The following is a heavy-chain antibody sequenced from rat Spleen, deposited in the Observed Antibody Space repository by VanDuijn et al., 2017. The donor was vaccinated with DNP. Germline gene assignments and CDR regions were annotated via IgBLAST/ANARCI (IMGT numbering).Heavy chain of an antibody. CDR1: GFTFSDYY. Sequence: EVQLVESGGGFVQPGRSLKLSCAASGFTFSDYYMAWVRQAPTKGLEWVAYISYDGGSNYNGDSVKGRFTISRDNAKSTLYLQMNSLRSEDMATYYCARHVLPLRVWDYWGQGVMVTVSS. CDR2: ISYDGGSN. CDR3: ARHVLPLRVWDY. J-gene: IGHJ2*01. D-gene: IGHD1-4*01. V-gene: IGHV5-22*01.